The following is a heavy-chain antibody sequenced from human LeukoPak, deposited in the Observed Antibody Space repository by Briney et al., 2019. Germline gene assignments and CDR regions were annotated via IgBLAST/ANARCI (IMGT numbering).Heavy chain of an antibody. CDR3: ARVQQRKLDY. Sequence: PSETLSLTCTVSGGSINSNSYYWGWIRQPPGKGLEWIGSIYHSGSTYYNPSLKSRVTISVDTSKNQFSLKLSSVTAADTAVYYCARVQQRKLDYWGQGTLVTVSS. CDR2: IYHSGST. J-gene: IGHJ4*02. D-gene: IGHD6-25*01. CDR1: GGSINSNSYY. V-gene: IGHV4-39*07.